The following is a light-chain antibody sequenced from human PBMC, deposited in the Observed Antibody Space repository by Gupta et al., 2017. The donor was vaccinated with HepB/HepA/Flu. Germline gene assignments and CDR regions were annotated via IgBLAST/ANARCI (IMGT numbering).Light chain of an antibody. V-gene: IGKV3-11*01. CDR1: QSVSIS. J-gene: IGKJ4*01. CDR2: YAS. Sequence: VLTQPPATLSWSPGERATLSCRASQSVSISLAWYQQKPGQAPRLLIYYASTRATGIPARFSGSGSGTDFTLTISSLEPEDFAVYYCQQRSKWPVTFGGGTKLEIK. CDR3: QQRSKWPVT.